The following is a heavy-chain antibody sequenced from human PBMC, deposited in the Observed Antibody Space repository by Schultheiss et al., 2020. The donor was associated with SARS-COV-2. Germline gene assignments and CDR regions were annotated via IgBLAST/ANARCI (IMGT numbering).Heavy chain of an antibody. CDR2: VSHSGSA. V-gene: IGHV4-34*01. CDR3: ARGSADYRDRRGVYYTATMDV. D-gene: IGHD2-8*01. Sequence: SQTLSLTCAVYGGSFSDYSWTWVRQPPGKGLEWIGKVSHSGSANYIPSLKSRVTIAVDTSKKQFSLRLRSVTAADTGVYYCARGSADYRDRRGVYYTATMDVWGPGTTVTVAS. J-gene: IGHJ6*02. CDR1: GGSFSDYS.